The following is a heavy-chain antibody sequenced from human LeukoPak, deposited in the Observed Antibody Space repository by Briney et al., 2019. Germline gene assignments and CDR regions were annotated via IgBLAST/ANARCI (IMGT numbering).Heavy chain of an antibody. Sequence: SQTLSLTCTVSGGSISSGDYYWSWVRQPPGKGLEWIGYIYYSGSTNYNPSLKSRVTISVDTSKNQFSLKLSSVTAADTAVYYCARSNIAAGDWYFDLWGRGTLVTVSS. CDR1: GGSISSGDYY. CDR2: IYYSGST. CDR3: ARSNIAAGDWYFDL. D-gene: IGHD6-13*01. V-gene: IGHV4-61*08. J-gene: IGHJ2*01.